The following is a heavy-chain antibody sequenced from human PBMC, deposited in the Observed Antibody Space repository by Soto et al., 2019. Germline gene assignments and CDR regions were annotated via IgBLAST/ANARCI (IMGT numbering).Heavy chain of an antibody. D-gene: IGHD6-19*01. CDR2: ISGSGGST. CDR1: GFTFSSYA. J-gene: IGHJ4*02. V-gene: IGHV3-23*01. Sequence: EVQLLESGGGLVQPGGSLRLSCAASGFTFSSYAMSWVRQAPGKGLEWVSAISGSGGSTCYADSVKGRFTISRDNSQNTLYLQMNSLRAEDTAVYYCARRSSGWYFDYWGQGTLVTVSS. CDR3: ARRSSGWYFDY.